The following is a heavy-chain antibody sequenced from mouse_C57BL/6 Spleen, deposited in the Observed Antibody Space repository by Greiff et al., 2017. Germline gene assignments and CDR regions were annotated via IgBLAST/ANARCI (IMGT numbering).Heavy chain of an antibody. CDR2: INPYNGGT. V-gene: IGHV1-19*01. CDR1: GYTFTDYY. Sequence: EVKLMESGPVLVKPGASVKMSCKASGYTFTDYYMNWVKQSHGKSLEWIGVINPYNGGTSYNQKFKGKATLTVDKSSSTAYMELNSLTSEDSAVYYCAREGMITTGYYYAMDYWGQGTSVTVS. CDR3: AREGMITTGYYYAMDY. D-gene: IGHD2-4*01. J-gene: IGHJ4*01.